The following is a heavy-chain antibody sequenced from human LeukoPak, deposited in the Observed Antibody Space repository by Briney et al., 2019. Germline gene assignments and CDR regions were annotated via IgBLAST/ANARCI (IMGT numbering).Heavy chain of an antibody. CDR1: GGSISSYY. D-gene: IGHD2-2*01. V-gene: IGHV4-59*01. CDR3: ARVRPAGVTYYYYYYMDV. CDR2: IYYSGST. J-gene: IGHJ6*03. Sequence: SETLSLTCTVSGGSISSYYWSWIRQPPGKGLEWIGYIYYSGSTNYNPSLKSRVTISVDTSKNQFSLKLSSVTAADTAVYYCARVRPAGVTYYYYYYMDVWGKGTTVTISS.